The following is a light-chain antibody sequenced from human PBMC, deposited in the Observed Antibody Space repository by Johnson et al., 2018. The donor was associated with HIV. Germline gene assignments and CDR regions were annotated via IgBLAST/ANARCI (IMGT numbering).Light chain of an antibody. CDR1: SSNIGSNT. CDR2: RNN. Sequence: QSVLTQAPSASATPGQRVTISCSGSSSNIGSNTVNWYQQLPGTAPKLLIYRNNQRPSGVPDRFSGSKSGTSASLAISGLQAEDEADYYCAAWDDSLNGPVFGTGTKVTVL. V-gene: IGLV1-44*01. CDR3: AAWDDSLNGPV. J-gene: IGLJ1*01.